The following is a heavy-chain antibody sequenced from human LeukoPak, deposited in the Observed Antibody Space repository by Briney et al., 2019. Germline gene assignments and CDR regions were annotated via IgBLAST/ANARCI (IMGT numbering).Heavy chain of an antibody. J-gene: IGHJ5*02. CDR1: GYSFTLYW. CDR3: ARRQSADKWFDP. CDR2: IYPGDSDI. V-gene: IGHV5-51*01. Sequence: GESLKISCKGSGYSFTLYWIALVRQMPGKGLEWMGTIYPGDSDIRYSPSFQGQVTISADKSINTAYLQWSSLKASDTAIYYCARRQSADKWFDPWGQGTLVTVSS.